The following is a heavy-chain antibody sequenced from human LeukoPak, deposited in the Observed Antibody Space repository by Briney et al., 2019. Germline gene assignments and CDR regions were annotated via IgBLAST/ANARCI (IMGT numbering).Heavy chain of an antibody. Sequence: GGSLRLSCAASGFTFSSYGMHWVRQAPGKGLEWVSSISSSSSYICYADSVKGRFTISRDNAKNSLYLQMNSLRAEDTAVYYCARRRDFWSGYFDWGQGTLVTVSS. CDR2: ISSSSSYI. D-gene: IGHD3-3*01. CDR1: GFTFSSYG. V-gene: IGHV3-21*01. CDR3: ARRRDFWSGYFD. J-gene: IGHJ4*02.